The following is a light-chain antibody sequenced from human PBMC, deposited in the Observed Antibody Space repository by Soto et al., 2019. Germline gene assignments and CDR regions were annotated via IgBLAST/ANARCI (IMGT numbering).Light chain of an antibody. CDR2: DAS. J-gene: IGKJ5*01. CDR1: QSLNNE. Sequence: DIQMTQSPSTLSASVGDRVTITCRASQSLNNELAWYQQKPGKAPNLLMYDASTLERGVPSRFSGTGSGTEFTLTISSLQTDDFATYYCQQYHRSSITFGQGTRLEIK. CDR3: QQYHRSSIT. V-gene: IGKV1-5*01.